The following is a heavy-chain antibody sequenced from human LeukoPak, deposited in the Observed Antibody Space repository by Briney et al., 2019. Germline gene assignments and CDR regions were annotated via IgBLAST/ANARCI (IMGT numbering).Heavy chain of an antibody. CDR2: ITHSGGT. CDR1: GGSLNSYY. V-gene: IGHV4-59*01. D-gene: IGHD7-27*01. Sequence: SETLSLTCTVSGGSLNSYYWSWIRQPPGKGLEWIGFITHSGGTDFDSSLGGRVTISVDTSKNQFSLRLTSMTAADAAVYFCARGRISNWGFEGTLFDAWGQGVLVTSPQ. CDR3: ARGRISNWGFEGTLFDA. J-gene: IGHJ4*02.